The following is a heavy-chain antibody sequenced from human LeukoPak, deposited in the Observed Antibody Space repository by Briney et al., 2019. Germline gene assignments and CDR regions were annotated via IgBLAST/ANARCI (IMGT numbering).Heavy chain of an antibody. CDR1: GFTFSSYA. J-gene: IGHJ4*02. Sequence: GGSLRLSCAASGFTFSSYAMSWVRQAPGKGLEWVSAISGSGGSTYYADSVKGRFTISRDNSKNTLYLQMNSLRVEDTAVYYCAKDTYDILTYDYWGQGTLVTVSS. D-gene: IGHD3-9*01. V-gene: IGHV3-23*01. CDR3: AKDTYDILTYDY. CDR2: ISGSGGST.